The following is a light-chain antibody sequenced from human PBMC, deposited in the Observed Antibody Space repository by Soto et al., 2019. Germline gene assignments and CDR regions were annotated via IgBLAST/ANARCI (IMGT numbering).Light chain of an antibody. J-gene: IGLJ2*01. CDR3: QTWGTGLLV. CDR1: SGHRTYA. CDR2: LNSDGRH. V-gene: IGLV4-69*01. Sequence: QPVLTQSPSASASLGASVKLTCTLSSGHRTYAIAWHQQQPEKGPRYLMNLNSDGRHTKGDGIPDRFSGSSSGTERYLTISSLQSEDAADYSCQTWGTGLLVFGGGTKLTVL.